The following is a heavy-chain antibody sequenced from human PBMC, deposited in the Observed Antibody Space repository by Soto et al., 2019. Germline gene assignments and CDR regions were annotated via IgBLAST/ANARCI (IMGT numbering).Heavy chain of an antibody. CDR1: GYTFNRSY. J-gene: IGHJ6*02. Sequence: GASVKVSCKASGYTFNRSYMHWVRQAPVPGLEWMGWIRPHTGGTTYAQKFQGRVTMTRDTSVSTAFMVLSRLGSDDTAVYYCARASQMVINPYYYPMDVWGQGTTVTVSS. V-gene: IGHV1-2*02. D-gene: IGHD3-22*01. CDR3: ARASQMVINPYYYPMDV. CDR2: IRPHTGGT.